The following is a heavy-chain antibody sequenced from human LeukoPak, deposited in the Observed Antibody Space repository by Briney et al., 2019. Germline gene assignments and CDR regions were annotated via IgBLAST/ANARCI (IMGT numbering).Heavy chain of an antibody. CDR3: SRGGANDL. CDR2: IFTSGST. V-gene: IGHV4-4*07. D-gene: IGHD4/OR15-4a*01. J-gene: IGHJ5*02. Sequence: SETLSLTCTVSGGSISSDYWSWIRQPAGKGLEWIGRIFTSGSTSYNPSLKSRVTMSLDTSKNQFSLKLSSVTAADTAVYFCSRGGANDLWGQGTLVTISS. CDR1: GGSISSDY.